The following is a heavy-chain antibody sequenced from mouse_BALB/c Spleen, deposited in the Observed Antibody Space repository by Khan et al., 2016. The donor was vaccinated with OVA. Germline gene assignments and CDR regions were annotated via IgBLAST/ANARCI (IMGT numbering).Heavy chain of an antibody. CDR1: GFSLTDYG. CDR3: ARQPYYHYYIMDY. CDR2: IWSDGST. J-gene: IGHJ4*01. D-gene: IGHD2-10*01. V-gene: IGHV2-6-1*01. Sequence: VQLKESGPGLVAPSQSLSITCTISGFSLTDYGVHWVRQPPGKGLEWLVVIWSDGSTTYNSALKSRLSIIQDNSKSQIFLKMNSLQTDDTAMYYCARQPYYHYYIMDYWGQGTSVTVSS.